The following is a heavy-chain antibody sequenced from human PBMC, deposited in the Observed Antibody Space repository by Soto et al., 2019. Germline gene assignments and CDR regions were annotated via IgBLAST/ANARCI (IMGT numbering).Heavy chain of an antibody. CDR3: TSRLGYGYAMDV. V-gene: IGHV4-39*01. CDR2: IYSTGTT. D-gene: IGHD1-1*01. J-gene: IGHJ6*02. CDR1: GDSISSGNYR. Sequence: SETLSLTCTVSGDSISSGNYRWGWVRQTPGKGLEWIGNIYSTGTTYYNPSLKSRATISGDTSKNQFSLKLSIVTAADTAVYYCTSRLGYGYAMDVWGQGTAVTVSS.